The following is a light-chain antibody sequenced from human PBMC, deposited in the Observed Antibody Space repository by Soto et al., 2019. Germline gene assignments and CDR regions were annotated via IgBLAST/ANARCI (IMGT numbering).Light chain of an antibody. CDR2: EAS. Sequence: DIQMTQSPSSLSASVGDRVTITCRASQSIVTWLAWYQQKPGKAPKLLIYEASSLESGVPSRFSGTGSGTEVTLTISSLQPYDSAAYYCQQFNSSPYTFGQGTKVEIK. J-gene: IGKJ2*01. V-gene: IGKV1-5*03. CDR1: QSIVTW. CDR3: QQFNSSPYT.